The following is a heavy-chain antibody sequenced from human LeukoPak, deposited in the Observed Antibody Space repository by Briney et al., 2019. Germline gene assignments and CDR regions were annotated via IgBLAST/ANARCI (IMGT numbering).Heavy chain of an antibody. V-gene: IGHV3-23*01. Sequence: GGSLRLSCAASGFTFSSYGMSWVRRAPGKGPEWVSGISGSGGNTYYADSVKGRFTISRDNSQNTLYLQMNTLRAEDTAVYYCAKVVSGYHFDYWGQGTLVTASS. J-gene: IGHJ4*02. D-gene: IGHD5-12*01. CDR3: AKVVSGYHFDY. CDR2: ISGSGGNT. CDR1: GFTFSSYG.